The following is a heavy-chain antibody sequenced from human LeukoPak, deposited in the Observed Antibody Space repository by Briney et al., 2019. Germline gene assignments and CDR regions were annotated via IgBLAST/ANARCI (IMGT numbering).Heavy chain of an antibody. Sequence: SQTLSLTCAISGDSVSSNSAAWNWIRQSPSRGLEWLGRTYYRSKWYNDYAVSVKSRITINPDTSKNQFSLQPNSVTPEDTAVYYCARVSSYSPNNWFDPWGQGTLVTVSS. J-gene: IGHJ5*02. CDR1: GDSVSSNSAA. D-gene: IGHD1-26*01. CDR2: TYYRSKWYN. CDR3: ARVSSYSPNNWFDP. V-gene: IGHV6-1*01.